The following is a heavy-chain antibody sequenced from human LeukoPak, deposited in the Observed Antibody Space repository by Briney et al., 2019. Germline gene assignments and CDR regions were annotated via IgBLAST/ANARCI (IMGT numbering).Heavy chain of an antibody. CDR1: GGSISSHY. D-gene: IGHD6-13*01. CDR2: IYYSGST. J-gene: IGHJ6*03. V-gene: IGHV4-59*11. CDR3: ARTYSSSWYDSYYYYMDV. Sequence: SEILSLTCTVSGGSISSHYWSWIRQPPGKGLEWMGYIYYSGSTNYNPSLKSRVTISVDTSKNQFSLKLSSVTAADTAVYYCARTYSSSWYDSYYYYMDVWGKGTTVTVSS.